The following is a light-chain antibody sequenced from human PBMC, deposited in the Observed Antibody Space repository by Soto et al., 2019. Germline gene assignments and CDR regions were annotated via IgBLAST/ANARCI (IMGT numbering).Light chain of an antibody. V-gene: IGKV3-20*01. J-gene: IGKJ5*01. CDR2: GAS. CDR1: QFVSSRS. Sequence: EILLTPYPGTLSLSTGESATLLCRASQFVSSRSLAWYQQKLGQAPRLLIYGASNRATGIPGRFSASGSGTDFTLTITPLEPEDFAVYFCQQYANSPITFGQGTLLEIK. CDR3: QQYANSPIT.